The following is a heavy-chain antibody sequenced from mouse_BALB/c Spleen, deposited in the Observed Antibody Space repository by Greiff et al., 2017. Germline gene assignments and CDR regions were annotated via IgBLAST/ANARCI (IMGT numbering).Heavy chain of an antibody. Sequence: VKLQESGPELVRPGVSVKISCKGSGYTFTDYAIHWVKQSHAKSLEWIGVISTYYGNTNYNQKFKGKATMSVDKSSSTAYMELARLTSEDSAIYYCARSLTGTDYAMDYWGQGTSVTVSS. CDR3: ARSLTGTDYAMDY. CDR1: GYTFTDYA. J-gene: IGHJ4*01. V-gene: IGHV1-67*01. D-gene: IGHD4-1*01. CDR2: ISTYYGNT.